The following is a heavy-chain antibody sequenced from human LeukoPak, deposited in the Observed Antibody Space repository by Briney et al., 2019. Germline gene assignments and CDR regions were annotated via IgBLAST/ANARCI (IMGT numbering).Heavy chain of an antibody. J-gene: IGHJ6*03. D-gene: IGHD5-18*01. CDR1: GGSFSGYY. V-gene: IGHV4-34*01. CDR2: INHSGST. CDR3: ARTTEGGYTYGYFYYYYMDV. Sequence: SETLSLTCAVYGGSFSGYYWSWIRQPPGKGLEWIGEINHSGSTNYNPSLKSRVTISVDTSKNQFSLKLTSVTAADPAVYYCARTTEGGYTYGYFYYYYMDVWGKGTTVTISS.